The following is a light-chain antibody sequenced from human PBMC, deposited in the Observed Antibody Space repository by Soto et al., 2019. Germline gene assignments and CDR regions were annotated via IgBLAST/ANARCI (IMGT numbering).Light chain of an antibody. V-gene: IGKV3-20*01. CDR2: GAS. CDR1: QSVSSSY. J-gene: IGKJ3*01. CDR3: QQYGSSPPFT. Sequence: EIVLTQSPGTLSLSPGERATLSCRASQSVSSSYLAWYQQKPGQSPRLLIYGASSRATGIPDRLSGSGSGTYFTLTISRLEPEDFAVYYCQQYGSSPPFTFGPGTKVDIK.